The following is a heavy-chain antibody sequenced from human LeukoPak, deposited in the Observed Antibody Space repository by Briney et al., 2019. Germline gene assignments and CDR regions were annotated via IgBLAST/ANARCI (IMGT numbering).Heavy chain of an antibody. CDR3: AKSNWNDAXXAXDI. J-gene: IGHJ3*02. Sequence: GGSLRLSCAASGFTFSRYGMHWVRQAPGKGLEWVAFMRYDGIDKYHADSVKGRFTISRDNSKNTVYLQMNSLRAEDTAVYYCAKSNWNDAXXAXDIWGQXXXVXXSS. V-gene: IGHV3-30*02. CDR2: MRYDGIDK. CDR1: GFTFSRYG. D-gene: IGHD1-20*01.